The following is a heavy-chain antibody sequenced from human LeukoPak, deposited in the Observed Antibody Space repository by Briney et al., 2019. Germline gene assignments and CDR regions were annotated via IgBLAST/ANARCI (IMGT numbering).Heavy chain of an antibody. CDR2: IKQDGSVK. CDR1: GFTFSSYS. Sequence: PGGSLRLSCAASGFTFSSYSMNWVRQAPGKGLGWVANIKQDGSVKNYVDSVKGRFTISRDNAKNSLFLQMNSLRAEDTAVYYCARDPSGSPVFDPWGQGTLVTVSS. V-gene: IGHV3-7*01. J-gene: IGHJ5*02. D-gene: IGHD3-10*01. CDR3: ARDPSGSPVFDP.